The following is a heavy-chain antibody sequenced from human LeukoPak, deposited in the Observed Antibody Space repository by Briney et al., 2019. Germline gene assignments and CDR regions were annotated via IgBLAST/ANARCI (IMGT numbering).Heavy chain of an antibody. CDR3: ARLLYDILTGYYSALGY. J-gene: IGHJ4*02. Sequence: ASVKVSCKASGYTFTSYGISWVRQATGQGLEWMGWISAYNGNTNYAQKLQGRVTMTTDTSTSTAYMELRSLRSDDTAVYYCARLLYDILTGYYSALGYWGQGTLVTVSS. D-gene: IGHD3-9*01. CDR2: ISAYNGNT. V-gene: IGHV1-18*01. CDR1: GYTFTSYG.